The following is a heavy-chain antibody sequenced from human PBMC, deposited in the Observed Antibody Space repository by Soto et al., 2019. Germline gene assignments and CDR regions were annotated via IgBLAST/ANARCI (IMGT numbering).Heavy chain of an antibody. CDR3: ARADSSGIQLWLQYAFDI. V-gene: IGHV3-21*01. Sequence: EVQLVESGGGLVKPGGSLRLSCAASGFTFSSYSMNWVRQAPGKGLEWVSSISSSSSYIYYADSVKGRFTISRDNAKNSLYLQMNSLRAEDTAVYYCARADSSGIQLWLQYAFDIWGQGTMVTVSS. CDR1: GFTFSSYS. J-gene: IGHJ3*02. D-gene: IGHD5-18*01. CDR2: ISSSSSYI.